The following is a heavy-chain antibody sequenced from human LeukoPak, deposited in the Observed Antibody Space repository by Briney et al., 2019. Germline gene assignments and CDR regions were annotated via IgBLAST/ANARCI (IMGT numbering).Heavy chain of an antibody. CDR1: GSTFSSYA. CDR2: IIPIFGTA. CDR3: AREDHGDYVWAAPWFDP. Sequence: ASVKVSCKASGSTFSSYAISWVRQAPGQGLEWMGGIIPIFGTANYAQKFQGRVTITADESTSTAYMELSSLRSEDTAVYYCAREDHGDYVWAAPWFDPWGQGTLVTVSS. V-gene: IGHV1-69*01. J-gene: IGHJ5*02. D-gene: IGHD4-17*01.